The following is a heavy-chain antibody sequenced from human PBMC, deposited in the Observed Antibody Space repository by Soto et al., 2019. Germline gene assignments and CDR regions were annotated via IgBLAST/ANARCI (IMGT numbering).Heavy chain of an antibody. V-gene: IGHV4-59*01. CDR2: IYYSGST. D-gene: IGHD3-16*01. CDR1: GGSLSSYY. Sequence: QVQLQESGPGLVKPSETLSLTCVVSGGSLSSYYWSWIRQPPGKGLEWIGYIYYSGSTNYNPSLRXRVAISAATSKNQFSLRLSSVTAADTAVYYCARTWGSANGYWGRGTLVTVSS. CDR3: ARTWGSANGY. J-gene: IGHJ4*02.